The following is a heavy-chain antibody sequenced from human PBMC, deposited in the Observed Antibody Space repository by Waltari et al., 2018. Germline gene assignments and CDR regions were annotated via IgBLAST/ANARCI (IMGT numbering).Heavy chain of an antibody. CDR2: ISVSGGST. CDR1: GFTFSSYA. D-gene: IGHD1-26*01. CDR3: AKVASLLTSASYDY. J-gene: IGHJ4*02. Sequence: EVQLVESGGGLVQPGGSLRLSCAASGFTFSSYAMSWVSQAPGKGLEWVSAISVSGGSTYYADSVYVRFTISRYNSKTTLYLQMNSLRADDTAVYYCAKVASLLTSASYDYWGQGTLVTVSS. V-gene: IGHV3-23*04.